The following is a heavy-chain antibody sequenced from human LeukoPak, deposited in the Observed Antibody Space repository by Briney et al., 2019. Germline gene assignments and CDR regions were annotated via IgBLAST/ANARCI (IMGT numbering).Heavy chain of an antibody. D-gene: IGHD6-6*01. CDR1: GFTFSSYG. CDR2: ISYDGSNK. V-gene: IGHV3-30*18. J-gene: IGHJ6*02. Sequence: PWGSLRLSCAASGFTFSSYGMHWVRQAPGMGLEWVAVISYDGSNKYYADSVKGRFTISRDNSKNMLYLQMNSLRAEDTAVYYCAKGGIAARPGYGMDVWGQGTTVTVSS. CDR3: AKGGIAARPGYGMDV.